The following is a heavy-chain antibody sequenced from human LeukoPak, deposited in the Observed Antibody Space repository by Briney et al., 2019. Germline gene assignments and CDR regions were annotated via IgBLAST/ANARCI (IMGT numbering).Heavy chain of an antibody. D-gene: IGHD3-22*01. Sequence: GGSLRLSCAASGFTFSSYAMSWVRQAPGKGLEWVSAISGSGGSTYYADSVKGRFTTSRDNSKNTLYLQMNSLRAEDTAVYYCAKVHSSGYYYPLSWFDPWGQGTLVTVSS. CDR2: ISGSGGST. CDR3: AKVHSSGYYYPLSWFDP. V-gene: IGHV3-23*01. J-gene: IGHJ5*02. CDR1: GFTFSSYA.